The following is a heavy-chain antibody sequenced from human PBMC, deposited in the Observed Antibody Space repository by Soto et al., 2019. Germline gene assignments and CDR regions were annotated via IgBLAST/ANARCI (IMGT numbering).Heavy chain of an antibody. J-gene: IGHJ3*02. CDR3: AGGGGVGVAGSAAFDM. D-gene: IGHD3-3*01. CDR1: GYPVTAYY. V-gene: IGHV1-2*02. Sequence: QLHLVQSGAVVKKPGASVTVSCSASGYPVTAYYMHWVRQAPGRGLEWMGGINPATGAAKYTQTFQGRVTMPKDTSTRKVFMELSGLTSEDTAVFYWAGGGGVGVAGSAAFDMWGQGTLVTVSS. CDR2: INPATGAA.